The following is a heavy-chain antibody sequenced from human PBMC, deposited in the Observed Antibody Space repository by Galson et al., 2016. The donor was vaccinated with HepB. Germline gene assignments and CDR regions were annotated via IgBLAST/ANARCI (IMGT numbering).Heavy chain of an antibody. J-gene: IGHJ4*02. V-gene: IGHV2-5*02. D-gene: IGHD3-16*01. CDR2: IYWDDDV. CDR1: GFLLSSSGVS. CDR3: AYSITFIPYSY. Sequence: PALVKPTQTLTLTCTTSGFLLSSSGVSVGWIRQPPGKALEWLALIYWDDDVRYSPSLSSRLTITKDTSENQVVLTMTNVDPVDTATYFCAYSITFIPYSYWGPGILVAVSS.